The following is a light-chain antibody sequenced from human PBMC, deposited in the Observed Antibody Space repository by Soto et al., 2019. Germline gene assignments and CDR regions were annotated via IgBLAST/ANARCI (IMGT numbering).Light chain of an antibody. Sequence: EIVLTQSPATLYLSPGERATLSCRASQSLSNYLAWYQQKPGQAPRLLIYDASNRATCIPARFSGSGSGTVFTLPNSSLGPEDFPVYYCHQCNNWPITFGQAARLEIK. CDR1: QSLSNY. CDR3: HQCNNWPIT. CDR2: DAS. V-gene: IGKV3-11*01. J-gene: IGKJ5*01.